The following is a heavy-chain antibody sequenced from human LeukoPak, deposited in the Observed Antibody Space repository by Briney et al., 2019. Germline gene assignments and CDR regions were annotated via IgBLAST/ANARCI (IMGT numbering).Heavy chain of an antibody. J-gene: IGHJ5*02. Sequence: SETLSLTCAVSGDSISSGGYSWSWIRQPPGKGLEWIAYIHDSGSTYNNPSLKTRLSISIDTPKNQFSLKLNSVTAADTAVYYCARVVAAAGNNWFDPWGQGTLVTVSS. CDR3: ARVVAAAGNNWFDP. V-gene: IGHV4-30-4*07. CDR1: GDSISSGGYS. D-gene: IGHD6-13*01. CDR2: IHDSGST.